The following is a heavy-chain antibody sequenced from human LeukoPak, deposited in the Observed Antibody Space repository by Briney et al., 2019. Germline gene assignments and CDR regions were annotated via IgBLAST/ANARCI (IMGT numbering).Heavy chain of an antibody. CDR3: ARTGYYYDSSGYGDDY. Sequence: SETLSLTCTVSGGSISSSSYYWGWIRQPPGKGLEWIGSIYYGGSTYYNPSLKSRVTISVDTSKNQFSLKLSSVTAADTAVYYCARTGYYYDSSGYGDDYWGQGTLVTVSS. CDR2: IYYGGST. J-gene: IGHJ4*02. V-gene: IGHV4-39*01. CDR1: GGSISSSSYY. D-gene: IGHD3-22*01.